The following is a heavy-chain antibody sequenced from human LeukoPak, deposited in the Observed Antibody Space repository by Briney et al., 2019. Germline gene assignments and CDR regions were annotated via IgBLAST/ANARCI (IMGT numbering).Heavy chain of an antibody. J-gene: IGHJ4*02. D-gene: IGHD5-12*01. CDR3: ARGRSTGYPYYFEC. V-gene: IGHV1-8*03. Sequence: GASVKVSCKASGYTFTSYDINWVRQATGQGLEWMGWMNPNSGSTGYAQKFQGRVTITRNTSISTAYMELSGLRSEDTAVYYCARGRSTGYPYYFECWGQGTLVTVSS. CDR1: GYTFTSYD. CDR2: MNPNSGST.